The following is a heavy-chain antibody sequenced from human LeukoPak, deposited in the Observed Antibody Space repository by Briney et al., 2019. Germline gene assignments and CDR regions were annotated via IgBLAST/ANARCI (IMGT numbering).Heavy chain of an antibody. V-gene: IGHV3-23*01. CDR2: IGYGGADS. CDR3: AKDLNLRYFDY. J-gene: IGHJ4*02. Sequence: GGSLRLSCTVSGFTLSSYEMTWFRQAPGKGLEWVSSIGYGGADSHYADSVKGRFTISRDNSKNTLYLQMNSLRAEDTAVYYCAKDLNLRYFDYWGQGTLVTVSS. D-gene: IGHD1-7*01. CDR1: GFTLSSYE.